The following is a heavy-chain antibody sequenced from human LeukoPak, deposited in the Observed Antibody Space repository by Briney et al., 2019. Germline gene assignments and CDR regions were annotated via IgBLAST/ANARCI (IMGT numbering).Heavy chain of an antibody. J-gene: IGHJ5*02. V-gene: IGHV3-30-3*01. CDR3: AKDLPMRGSYYRKPPTKGNNWFDP. CDR1: GFTLSSYA. Sequence: PGGSLRLSCAASGFTLSSYAMHWVRQAPGKGLEWVAVISDDGSNKYYADSVKGRFTISRDNSKNTLYLQMNSLRAEDTAVYYCAKDLPMRGSYYRKPPTKGNNWFDPWGQGTLVTVSS. D-gene: IGHD1-26*01. CDR2: ISDDGSNK.